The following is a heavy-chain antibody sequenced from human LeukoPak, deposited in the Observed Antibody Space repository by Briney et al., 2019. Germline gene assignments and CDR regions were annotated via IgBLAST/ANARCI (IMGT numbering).Heavy chain of an antibody. J-gene: IGHJ4*02. D-gene: IGHD4-17*01. V-gene: IGHV4-4*09. CDR2: IYTSGST. Sequence: PSETLSLTCTVPGGPISSYYWSWIRQPPGKGLEWIGYIYTSGSTNYNPSLKSRVTISVDTSKDQFSLKLSSVTAADTAVYYCARHYYGAYYFDYGGQGTLVTVSS. CDR1: GGPISSYY. CDR3: ARHYYGAYYFDY.